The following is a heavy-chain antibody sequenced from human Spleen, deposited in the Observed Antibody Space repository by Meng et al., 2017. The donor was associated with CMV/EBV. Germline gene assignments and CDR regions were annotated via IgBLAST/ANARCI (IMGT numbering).Heavy chain of an antibody. J-gene: IGHJ4*02. CDR3: ARFEEKGTILLDY. V-gene: IGHV1-2*02. D-gene: IGHD5-24*01. CDR1: GYTFTGYY. CDR2: INPNSGGT. Sequence: VQLVQSGAEVKKPGASVKVSCKASGYTFTGYYMHWVRQAPGQGLEWMGWINPNSGGTNYAQKFQGRVTMTTDTSTSTSFMELRSLTFDDTAVYYCARFEEKGTILLDYWGQGTLVTVSS.